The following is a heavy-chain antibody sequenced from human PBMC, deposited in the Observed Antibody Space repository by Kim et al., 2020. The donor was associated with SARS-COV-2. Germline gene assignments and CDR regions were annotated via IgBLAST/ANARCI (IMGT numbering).Heavy chain of an antibody. CDR1: GGSISNYY. CDR3: ARGGWYSGH. CDR2: IHYTGST. J-gene: IGHJ4*02. Sequence: SETLSLTCTVFGGSISNYYWAWIRQSPGKGLEWIGYIHYTGSTKYNPSLKSRLTISVDTSKNQFSLYLSSVSAADTAVYYCARGGWYSGHWGQGTLVTVSS. D-gene: IGHD6-19*01. V-gene: IGHV4-59*01.